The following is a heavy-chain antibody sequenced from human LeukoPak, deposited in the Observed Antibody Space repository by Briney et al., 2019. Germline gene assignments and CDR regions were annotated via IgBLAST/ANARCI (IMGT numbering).Heavy chain of an antibody. CDR3: ARDLAVDYYYYMDV. Sequence: SETLSLTCTVSGYSISSGYYWGWIRQPPGKGLEWIGSIYHSGSTYYNPSLKSRVTISVDTSKNQFSLKLSSVTAADTAVYYCARDLAVDYYYYMDVWGKGTTVTISS. CDR2: IYHSGST. V-gene: IGHV4-38-2*02. J-gene: IGHJ6*03. CDR1: GYSISSGYY. D-gene: IGHD2-15*01.